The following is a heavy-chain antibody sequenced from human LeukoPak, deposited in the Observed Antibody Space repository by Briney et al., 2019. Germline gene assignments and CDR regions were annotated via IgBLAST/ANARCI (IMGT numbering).Heavy chain of an antibody. CDR1: GFTFSSYA. Sequence: GGSLRLSCAASGFTFSSYAMSWVRQAPGKGLEWVSTLSVGGGDTYYADSVKGRFTISRDNSKNTLYLQMNSLRAEDTAVYYCARGGKAAVRFDLWGRGTLVTVSS. J-gene: IGHJ2*01. CDR3: ARGGKAAVRFDL. CDR2: LSVGGGDT. D-gene: IGHD2-15*01. V-gene: IGHV3-23*01.